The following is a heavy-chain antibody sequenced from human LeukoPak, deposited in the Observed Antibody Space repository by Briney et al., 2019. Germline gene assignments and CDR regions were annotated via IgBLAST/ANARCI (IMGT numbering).Heavy chain of an antibody. J-gene: IGHJ4*02. Sequence: ASVKVSCKVSGYIFSELSMHWVRQAPGQGLEWMGGFNPGDGETFYAQKFQGRVNMTEDTSTYTAYMELSSLSYDDTAVYYCATDGAGDYLNHWGQGTLVTVSS. CDR2: FNPGDGET. D-gene: IGHD4-17*01. CDR1: GYIFSELS. CDR3: ATDGAGDYLNH. V-gene: IGHV1-24*01.